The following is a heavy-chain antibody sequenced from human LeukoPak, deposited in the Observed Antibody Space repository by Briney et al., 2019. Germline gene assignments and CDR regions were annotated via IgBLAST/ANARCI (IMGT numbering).Heavy chain of an antibody. CDR2: IYSGGST. V-gene: IGHV3-66*01. D-gene: IGHD3-22*01. J-gene: IGHJ4*02. CDR3: ARMGGMTYYYDSSGSSGLNY. Sequence: GGSLRLSCAASGFTVSSNYMSWVRQAPGKGLEWVSVIYSGGSTYYADSVKGRFTISRDNSKNTLYLQMNSLRAEDTAVYYCARMGGMTYYYDSSGSSGLNYWGQGTLVTVSS. CDR1: GFTVSSNY.